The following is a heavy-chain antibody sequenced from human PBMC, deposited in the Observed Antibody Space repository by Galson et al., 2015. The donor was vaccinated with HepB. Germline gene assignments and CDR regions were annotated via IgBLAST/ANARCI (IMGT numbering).Heavy chain of an antibody. Sequence: SLRLSCAASGFTFSSYWMTWVRQAPGKGLEWVANINQDGAKKNYVDSVKGRFTISRDNAKNSLYLEMNSLRAEDTTMYYCSRWSAGARDYWGQGTLVTVSS. CDR2: INQDGAKK. D-gene: IGHD1-26*01. CDR3: SRWSAGARDY. V-gene: IGHV3-7*03. J-gene: IGHJ4*02. CDR1: GFTFSSYW.